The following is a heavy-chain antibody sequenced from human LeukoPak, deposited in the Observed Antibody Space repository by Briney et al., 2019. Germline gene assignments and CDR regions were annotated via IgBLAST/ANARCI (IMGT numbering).Heavy chain of an antibody. V-gene: IGHV3-30-3*01. CDR1: GFTFSSYA. D-gene: IGHD3-3*01. J-gene: IGHJ4*02. Sequence: PGGSLRLSCAASGFTFSSYAMHWVRQAPGKGLEWVAVISYDGSNKYYADSVKGRLTISRDNSKNTLYLQMNSLRAEDTAVYYCARRGELTIFGVVITYYFDYWGQGTLVTVSS. CDR2: ISYDGSNK. CDR3: ARRGELTIFGVVITYYFDY.